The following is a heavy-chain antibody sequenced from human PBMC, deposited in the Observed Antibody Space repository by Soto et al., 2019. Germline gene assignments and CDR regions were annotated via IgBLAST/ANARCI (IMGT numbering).Heavy chain of an antibody. CDR3: AKDRDRYCGGGSCYSIFDY. D-gene: IGHD2-15*01. V-gene: IGHV3-21*01. CDR2: ISSSSSYI. CDR1: GFTFNSYS. Sequence: GGSLRLSCAVSGFTFNSYSMNWVRRAPGKGLDWVSSISSSSSYIYYADSVKGRFTISRDNSKNTLYLQMNSLRAEDTAVYYCAKDRDRYCGGGSCYSIFDYWGQGTLVNVSS. J-gene: IGHJ4*02.